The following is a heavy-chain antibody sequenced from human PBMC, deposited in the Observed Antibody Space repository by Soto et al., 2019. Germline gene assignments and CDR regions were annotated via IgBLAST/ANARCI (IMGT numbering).Heavy chain of an antibody. Sequence: SETLSLTCAVYGGSFSGYYWSWIRQPPGKGPEWIGEINHSGSTNYNPSLKSRVTISVDTSKNQFSLKLSSVTAADTAVYYCAGTARFLEWFPWDYWGQGTLVTVSS. CDR3: AGTARFLEWFPWDY. D-gene: IGHD3-3*01. CDR1: GGSFSGYY. CDR2: INHSGST. J-gene: IGHJ4*02. V-gene: IGHV4-34*01.